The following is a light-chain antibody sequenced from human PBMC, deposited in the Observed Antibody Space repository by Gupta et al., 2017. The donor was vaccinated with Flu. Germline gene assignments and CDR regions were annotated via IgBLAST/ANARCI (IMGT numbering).Light chain of an antibody. Sequence: IAMTQSSRSLSLSLVETATLSCRASQSVSSDLASYQQRPGQSPSLLLFGASTRATGVPPRFSGSGSGTEFTLTISGLQSEDLAVYDCQQHKPWTVYSFGQGTKLEI. J-gene: IGKJ2*03. CDR2: GAS. CDR1: QSVSSD. CDR3: QQHKPWTVYS. V-gene: IGKV3-15*01.